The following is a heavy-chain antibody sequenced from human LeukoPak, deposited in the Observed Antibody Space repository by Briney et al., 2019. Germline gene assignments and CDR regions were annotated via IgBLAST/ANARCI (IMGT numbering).Heavy chain of an antibody. CDR3: ARGVPIAAAGRGFDY. J-gene: IGHJ4*02. V-gene: IGHV3-30-3*01. CDR2: ISYDGSNK. D-gene: IGHD6-13*01. Sequence: GSLRLSCAASGFTFSSYAMHWVRQAPGKGLEWVAVISYDGSNKYYAGSVKGRFTISRDNSKNTLYLQMNSLRVEDTAVYYCARGVPIAAAGRGFDYWGQGTLVTVSS. CDR1: GFTFSSYA.